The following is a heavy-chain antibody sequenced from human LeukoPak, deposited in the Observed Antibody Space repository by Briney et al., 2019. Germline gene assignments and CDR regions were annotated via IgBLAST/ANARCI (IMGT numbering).Heavy chain of an antibody. CDR2: ISVGSDVI. Sequence: GGSLRLSCAVSGLTFSNSAMSWVRQAPGEGLEWVSAISVGSDVIYYADSVKGRFAISRDNSKNTLYLQMNSLRPEDTAVYYCAREITLREVYYYYYYMDVWGKGTTVTVSS. J-gene: IGHJ6*03. V-gene: IGHV3-23*01. CDR1: GLTFSNSA. CDR3: AREITLREVYYYYYYMDV. D-gene: IGHD1-14*01.